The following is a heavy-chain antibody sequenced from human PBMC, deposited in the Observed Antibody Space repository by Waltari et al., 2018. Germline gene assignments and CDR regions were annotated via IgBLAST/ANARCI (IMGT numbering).Heavy chain of an antibody. V-gene: IGHV1-24*01. CDR2: FDPKDGET. D-gene: IGHD2-15*01. J-gene: IGHJ6*03. CDR3: HLMGRNIVLAGATPSYYSYMDV. Sequence: QVQVVQSGAEVMKPGASVKVSCKVSEYTLTGLSMHWVRQLPGKGLEWMGRFDPKDGETISPQKFQGRVTMTEDTSTDTAYMELSSLRSEDTAVYYCHLMGRNIVLAGATPSYYSYMDVWGRGTTVTVSS. CDR1: EYTLTGLS.